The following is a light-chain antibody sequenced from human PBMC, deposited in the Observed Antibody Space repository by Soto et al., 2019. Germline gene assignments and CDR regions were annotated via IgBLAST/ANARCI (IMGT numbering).Light chain of an antibody. Sequence: EIVLTQSPATLSLSPGERATLSCRASQSISSYLAWYQQKPGQAPRLLIYEASNRATGIPARFSGSGSGTDFTLTISSLEPEDFAVYYCQQRSNWPLTFGQGTKLEIK. CDR1: QSISSY. J-gene: IGKJ2*01. CDR3: QQRSNWPLT. CDR2: EAS. V-gene: IGKV3-11*01.